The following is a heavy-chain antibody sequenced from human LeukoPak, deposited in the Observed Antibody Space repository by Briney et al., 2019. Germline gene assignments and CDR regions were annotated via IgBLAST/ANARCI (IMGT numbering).Heavy chain of an antibody. Sequence: GESLKISCKGSGYRFTNYWIGWVRQMPGKGLEWMGIIYPGNSDIRYSPSFQGQVTISADKSISTTYLQWSSLKASDTAMYYCARHEIGGTDYWGQGTLVTVSS. CDR3: ARHEIGGTDY. V-gene: IGHV5-51*01. D-gene: IGHD3-16*01. CDR1: GYRFTNYW. CDR2: IYPGNSDI. J-gene: IGHJ4*02.